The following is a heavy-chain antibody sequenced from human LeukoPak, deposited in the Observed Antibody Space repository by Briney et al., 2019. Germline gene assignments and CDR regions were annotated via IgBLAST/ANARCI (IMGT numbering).Heavy chain of an antibody. J-gene: IGHJ4*02. CDR2: IYSSGRT. D-gene: IGHD6-19*01. V-gene: IGHV4-61*02. CDR3: AKDIHTSDWTKFDY. Sequence: SQTLSLTCNVSGVSISSSTYYWRWIRQPAGKGLEWIGRIYSSGRTNYNPSLKSRVTISVDTSKNQFSPNLSSVTAADTAVYYCAKDIHTSDWTKFDYWGQGTSVTVSS. CDR1: GVSISSSTYY.